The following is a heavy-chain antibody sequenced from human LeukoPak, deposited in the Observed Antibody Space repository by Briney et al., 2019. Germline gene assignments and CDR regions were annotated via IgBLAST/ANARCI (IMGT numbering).Heavy chain of an antibody. CDR1: GFTFSSYE. CDR3: ARGGNYFFNLFDI. Sequence: GGSLRLSCAASGFTFSSYEMNWVRQAPGKGLEWVANIKQDGSEKYYVDSVKGRFTISRDNAKNSLYLQLNSLRAEDTAMYYCARGGNYFFNLFDIWGQGSMVTVSS. J-gene: IGHJ3*02. D-gene: IGHD1-26*01. V-gene: IGHV3-7*01. CDR2: IKQDGSEK.